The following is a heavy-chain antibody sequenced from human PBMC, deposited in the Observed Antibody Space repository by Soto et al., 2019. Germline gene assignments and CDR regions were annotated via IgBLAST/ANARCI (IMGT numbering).Heavy chain of an antibody. CDR2: ISSNGGST. V-gene: IGHV3-64D*08. CDR3: VKLMGYFDWLSIDY. J-gene: IGHJ4*02. D-gene: IGHD3-9*01. Sequence: PGGSLRLSCSASGFTFSSYAMHWVRQAPGKGLEYVSAISSNGGSTYYAESVKGRFTISRDNSKNTLYHQMRSLRAEDTAVYYCVKLMGYFDWLSIDYWGQGTLVTVSS. CDR1: GFTFSSYA.